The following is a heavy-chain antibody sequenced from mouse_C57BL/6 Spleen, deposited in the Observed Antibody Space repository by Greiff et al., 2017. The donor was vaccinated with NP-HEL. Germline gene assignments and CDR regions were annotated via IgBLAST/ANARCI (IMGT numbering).Heavy chain of an antibody. CDR2: ISNGGGST. CDR1: GFTFSDYY. CDR3: ARHGGLFRGCAY. V-gene: IGHV5-12*01. J-gene: IGHJ3*01. D-gene: IGHD6-1*01. Sequence: EVKLVESGGGLVQPGGSLKLSCAASGFTFSDYYMYWVRQTPEKRLEWVAYISNGGGSTYYPDTVKGRFTIARDNAKNTLYLQMSRLKSEDTAMYYCARHGGLFRGCAYWGQGTLVTVSA.